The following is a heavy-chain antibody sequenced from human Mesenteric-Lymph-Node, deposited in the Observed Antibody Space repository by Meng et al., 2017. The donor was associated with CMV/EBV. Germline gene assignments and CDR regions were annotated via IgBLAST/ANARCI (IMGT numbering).Heavy chain of an antibody. CDR1: GFTFSSYW. D-gene: IGHD3-10*01. V-gene: IGHV3-7*01. Sequence: GESLKISCAASGFTFSSYWMSWVRQAPGKGLEWVANIKQDGSEKYYVDSVKGRFTISRDNAKNSLYLQMNSLRAEDTAVYYCARTITMVRGVIIRFPYYFDYWGQGTLVTVSS. CDR2: IKQDGSEK. CDR3: ARTITMVRGVIIRFPYYFDY. J-gene: IGHJ4*02.